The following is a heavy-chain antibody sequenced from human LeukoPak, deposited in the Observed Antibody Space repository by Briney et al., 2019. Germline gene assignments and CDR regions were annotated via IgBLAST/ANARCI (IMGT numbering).Heavy chain of an antibody. D-gene: IGHD5-24*01. CDR1: GGSFSGYY. CDR3: ARRARRNDGYILDY. CDR2: INHSGST. Sequence: SETLSLTCAVYGGSFSGYYWSWIRQPPGKGLEWIGEINHSGSTNYNPSLKSRATISVDTSKNQFSLKLSSVTAADTAVYYCARRARRNDGYILDYWGQGTLVTVSS. J-gene: IGHJ4*02. V-gene: IGHV4-34*01.